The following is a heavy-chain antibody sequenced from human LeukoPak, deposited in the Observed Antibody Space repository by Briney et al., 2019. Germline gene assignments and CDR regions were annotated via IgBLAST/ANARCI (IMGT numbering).Heavy chain of an antibody. J-gene: IGHJ4*02. V-gene: IGHV3-11*03. D-gene: IGHD1-26*01. Sequence: GGSLRLSCAASRFTFSDYYMSWIRQAPGKGLEWISYISSGSPYTWYADSVKGRFTISRDNAKNSLSLQMNSLRAEDTAVYYCARVRGSYSVDYWGQGTLVTVSS. CDR3: ARVRGSYSVDY. CDR2: ISSGSPYT. CDR1: RFTFSDYY.